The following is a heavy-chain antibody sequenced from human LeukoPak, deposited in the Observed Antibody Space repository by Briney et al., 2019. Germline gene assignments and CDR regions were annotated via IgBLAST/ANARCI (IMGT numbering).Heavy chain of an antibody. J-gene: IGHJ4*02. D-gene: IGHD3-10*01. Sequence: ASVNVSCKASGYIFNNYVIHWVRQAPGQRGEWMGWINAGNGNREYSQKFQGRVTFTRDTSASTAYMELSSLRSEDTAVYYCARDRFYGSGTYNYFDYWGQGTLVTVSS. CDR1: GYIFNNYV. V-gene: IGHV1-3*01. CDR2: INAGNGNR. CDR3: ARDRFYGSGTYNYFDY.